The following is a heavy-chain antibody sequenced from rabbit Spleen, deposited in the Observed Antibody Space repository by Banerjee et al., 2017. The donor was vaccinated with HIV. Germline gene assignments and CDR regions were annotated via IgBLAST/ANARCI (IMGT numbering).Heavy chain of an antibody. J-gene: IGHJ6*01. CDR1: GFDFNRYG. V-gene: IGHV1S45*01. D-gene: IGHD4-1*01. CDR2: IYGGSSGST. CDR3: ARDLAGVIGWNFAW. Sequence: QEQLVESGGGLVQPGGSLKLSCKASGFDFNRYGVSWVRQAPGKGLEWIACIYGGSSGSTYYASWAKGRFTISKTSSTTVTLQMTSLTAADTATYFCARDLAGVIGWNFAWWGPGTLVTVS.